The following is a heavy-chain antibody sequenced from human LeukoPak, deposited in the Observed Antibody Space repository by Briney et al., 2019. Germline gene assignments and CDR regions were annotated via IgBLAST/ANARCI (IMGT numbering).Heavy chain of an antibody. D-gene: IGHD3-22*01. CDR1: GYTFTSYG. CDR2: ISAYNGNT. Sequence: ASVKVSCKASGYTFTSYGITWVRQAPGQGLEWMGWISAYNGNTKYAQKLQGRVTMTTDTSTTTGYMELRSLRSGDTAVYYCARDPNYDSSAYYSNWFDPWGQGTLVTVSS. J-gene: IGHJ5*02. V-gene: IGHV1-18*01. CDR3: ARDPNYDSSAYYSNWFDP.